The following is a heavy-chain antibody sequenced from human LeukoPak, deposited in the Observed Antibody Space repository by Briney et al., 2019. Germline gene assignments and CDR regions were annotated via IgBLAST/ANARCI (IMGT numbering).Heavy chain of an antibody. Sequence: SETLSLTCTVSGGSISSYYWSWIRQPPGKGLEWIGYIYYSGKTNYNPSFKSRLTISVDTSKNQFSLKLSSVTAADTAVYYCARESRRDGYKFDYWGQGTLVTVSS. J-gene: IGHJ4*02. CDR3: ARESRRDGYKFDY. CDR1: GGSISSYY. CDR2: IYYSGKT. V-gene: IGHV4-59*01. D-gene: IGHD5-24*01.